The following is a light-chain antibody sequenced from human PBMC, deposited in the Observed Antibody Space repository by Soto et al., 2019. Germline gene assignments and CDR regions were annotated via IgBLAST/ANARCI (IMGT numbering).Light chain of an antibody. J-gene: IGLJ1*01. CDR3: SSFTSRFTFA. CDR2: DVT. CDR1: RSDVGAYNY. Sequence: QSVLTQPASVSGSPGQSIAISCTGTRSDVGAYNYVPWYQQHPGKAPNLMISDVTHRPSGISDRFSGSKSGNTASLTISGLQAEDEADYYCSSFTSRFTFAFGTGTKVTVL. V-gene: IGLV2-14*03.